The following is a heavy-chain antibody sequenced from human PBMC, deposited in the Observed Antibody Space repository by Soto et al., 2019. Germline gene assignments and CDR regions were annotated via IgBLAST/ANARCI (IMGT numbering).Heavy chain of an antibody. CDR2: IKQDGSEK. V-gene: IGHV3-7*03. CDR1: GFTFSSYW. J-gene: IGHJ3*02. D-gene: IGHD3-3*01. CDR3: ARRGYYDFWSGHDAFDI. Sequence: GGSLRLSCAASGFTFSSYWMSWVRQAPGKGLEWVANIKQDGSEKYYVDSVKGRFTISRDNAKNSLYLQMNSLRAEDTAVYYCARRGYYDFWSGHDAFDIWGQGTMVTVSS.